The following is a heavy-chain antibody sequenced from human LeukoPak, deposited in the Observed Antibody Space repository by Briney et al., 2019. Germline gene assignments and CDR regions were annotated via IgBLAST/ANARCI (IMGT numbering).Heavy chain of an antibody. J-gene: IGHJ4*02. D-gene: IGHD2-21*01. CDR1: GYTFTGYF. CDR3: AKIARPHDFDY. CDR2: INPNSGAT. V-gene: IGHV1-2*06. Sequence: ASVKVSCKASGYTFTGYFIHWVRQAPGQGLEWMGRINPNSGATDYAQKFQGRVTMTRDKSISTAYMELSSLKSDGTAVYYCAKIARPHDFDYWGQGPLITVSS.